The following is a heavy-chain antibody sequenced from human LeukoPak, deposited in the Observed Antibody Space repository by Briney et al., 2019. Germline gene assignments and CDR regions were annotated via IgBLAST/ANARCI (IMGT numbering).Heavy chain of an antibody. CDR3: AKGPITMIVVVNYSDY. CDR2: ISGSGGST. CDR1: GFTFSSYA. J-gene: IGHJ4*02. Sequence: GGSLRLSCAASGFTFSSYAMSWVRQAPGKGLEWVSAISGSGGSTYYADSVKGRFTISRDNSKNTLYLQMNSLRAEDTAVYYCAKGPITMIVVVNYSDYWGQGTLVTVSS. D-gene: IGHD3-22*01. V-gene: IGHV3-23*01.